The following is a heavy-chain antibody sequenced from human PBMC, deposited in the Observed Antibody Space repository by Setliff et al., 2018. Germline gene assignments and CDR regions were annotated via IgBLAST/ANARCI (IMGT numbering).Heavy chain of an antibody. J-gene: IGHJ3*02. CDR1: EYSFTTYW. Sequence: GESLKISCKASEYSFTTYWIGWVRQMPGKGLEWMGIIYPGDSDTRYSPSFQGLVTISADKSINTAYLQWSSLKASDTAMYYCARRNTAMVYGFDIWGQGTMVTVSS. CDR3: ARRNTAMVYGFDI. D-gene: IGHD5-18*01. CDR2: IYPGDSDT. V-gene: IGHV5-51*01.